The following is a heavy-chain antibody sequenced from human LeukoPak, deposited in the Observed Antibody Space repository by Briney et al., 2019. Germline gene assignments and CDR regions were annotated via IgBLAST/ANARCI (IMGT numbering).Heavy chain of an antibody. CDR3: AKALDYDILTGYEGFDY. D-gene: IGHD3-9*01. CDR2: ISYDGSNK. J-gene: IGHJ4*02. Sequence: PGGSLRLSCAASGFTFSSYGMHWVRQAPGKGLEWVAVISYDGSNKYYADSVKGRFTISRDNSKNTLYLQMNSLRAEDTAVYYCAKALDYDILTGYEGFDYWGQGTLVTVSS. CDR1: GFTFSSYG. V-gene: IGHV3-30*18.